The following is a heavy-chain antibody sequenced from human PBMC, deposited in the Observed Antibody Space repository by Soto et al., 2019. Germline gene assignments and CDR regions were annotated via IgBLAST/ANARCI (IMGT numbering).Heavy chain of an antibody. V-gene: IGHV1-18*01. J-gene: IGHJ4*02. CDR2: ISAYNGNT. CDR1: GYTFSSYH. Sequence: QIQLVQSGAEVKKPGASVKVSCKASGYTFSSYHITWVRQAPGQGLEWMGWISAYNGNTNYAQNLQGRVTMTTDPSTSTAYMELRSVRSDDTGVYHCARDRPPFDYWGQRTLVTVSS. CDR3: ARDRPPFDY.